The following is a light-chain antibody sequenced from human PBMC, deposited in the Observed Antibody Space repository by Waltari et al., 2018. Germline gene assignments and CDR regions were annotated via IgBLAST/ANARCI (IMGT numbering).Light chain of an antibody. CDR1: QSVLDSSNNKNS. Sequence: DIVMTQSPDSLAVSLGERATINCNASQSVLDSSNNKNSLTWYQQKPGQPPNVLIYSASTRESGVPDRFSGSGSGTDFTLTISSLQAEDVAAYYCQQYYSAPWTFGQGTKVEIK. J-gene: IGKJ1*01. V-gene: IGKV4-1*01. CDR2: SAS. CDR3: QQYYSAPWT.